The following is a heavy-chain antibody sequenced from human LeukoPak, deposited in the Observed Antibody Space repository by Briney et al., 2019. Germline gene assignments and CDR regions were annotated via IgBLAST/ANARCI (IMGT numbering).Heavy chain of an antibody. D-gene: IGHD1-26*01. CDR2: IYYTGST. J-gene: IGHJ4*02. CDR1: GGSISSYY. V-gene: IGHV4-59*01. CDR3: ARVGGWEPKLHGVTFDY. Sequence: SETLSLTCTVSGGSISSYYWSWIRQPPGKGLELIGYIYYTGSTNYNPSLKSRVTMSADTSKNQFSLKLSSVTAADTAVYFCARVGGWEPKLHGVTFDYLGQGTLVTVSS.